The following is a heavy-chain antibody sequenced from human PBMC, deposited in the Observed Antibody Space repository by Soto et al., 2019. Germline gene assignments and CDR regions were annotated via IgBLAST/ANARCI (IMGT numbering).Heavy chain of an antibody. CDR1: GYTFTSYG. D-gene: IGHD1-26*01. CDR2: ISAYNGNT. V-gene: IGHV1-18*01. Sequence: QVQLVQSGAEVKKPGASVKVSCKASGYTFTSYGISWVRQAPGQGLEWMGWISAYNGNTNYAQKLQGRVTMTTDTPARTDCMELRSLRSDDTAVYYCARVKLRARYFALWGRVTLVTVSS. J-gene: IGHJ2*01. CDR3: ARVKLRARYFAL.